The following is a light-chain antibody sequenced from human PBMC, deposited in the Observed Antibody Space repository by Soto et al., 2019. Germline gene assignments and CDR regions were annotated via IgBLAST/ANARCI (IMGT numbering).Light chain of an antibody. CDR2: KAS. Sequence: EILMTQSPCTLSASVGDRVTITCRASQSISYWLAWYQQKPGKAPNLLIYKASNLESGVPSRFNGSGSGTDFTLTISSLQPDDFASYYCQQYSTYWTFGQGTKVDIK. CDR3: QQYSTYWT. CDR1: QSISYW. V-gene: IGKV1-5*03. J-gene: IGKJ1*01.